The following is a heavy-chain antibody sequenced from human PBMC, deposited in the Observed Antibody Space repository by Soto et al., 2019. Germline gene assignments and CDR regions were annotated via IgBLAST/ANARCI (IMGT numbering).Heavy chain of an antibody. D-gene: IGHD2-21*01. CDR1: GFTFNNYA. Sequence: EVQLLESGGGLVQPGGSLTLSCAASGFTFNNYAMNWVRQAPGKGLEWVSAISGSGDKTYYADSVKGPFTISRDISKNVVELQMNSLGADDTAVYYSAKVGERFRYYVDYWGQGSLVTVSS. J-gene: IGHJ4*02. CDR2: ISGSGDKT. V-gene: IGHV3-23*01. CDR3: AKVGERFRYYVDY.